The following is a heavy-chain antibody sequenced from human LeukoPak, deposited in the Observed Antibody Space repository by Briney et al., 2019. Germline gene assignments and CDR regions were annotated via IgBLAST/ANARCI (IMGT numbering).Heavy chain of an antibody. CDR3: AKELYGEGAFDY. V-gene: IGHV3-7*03. D-gene: IGHD4-17*01. CDR2: IKQDGSEK. J-gene: IGHJ4*02. Sequence: GGSLRLSCAASGFTFSSYWMNWVRQAPGKGLEWVANIKQDGSEKYYVDSVKGRFTISRDNAKNSLYLQMNSLRAEGTALYYCAKELYGEGAFDYWGQGTLVTVSS. CDR1: GFTFSSYW.